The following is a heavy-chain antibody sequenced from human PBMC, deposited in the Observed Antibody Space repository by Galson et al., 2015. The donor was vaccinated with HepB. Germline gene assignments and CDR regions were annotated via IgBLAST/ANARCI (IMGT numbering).Heavy chain of an antibody. CDR3: AKGEGQSITIFDYYYGMDV. V-gene: IGHV3-23*01. J-gene: IGHJ6*02. Sequence: SLILSCAASGFTFSSYAMSWVRQAPGKGLEWVSAISGSGGSTYYADSVKGRFTISRDNSKNTLYLQMNSLRAEDTAVYYCAKGEGQSITIFDYYYGMDVWGQGTTVTVSS. CDR2: ISGSGGST. CDR1: GFTFSSYA. D-gene: IGHD3-3*01.